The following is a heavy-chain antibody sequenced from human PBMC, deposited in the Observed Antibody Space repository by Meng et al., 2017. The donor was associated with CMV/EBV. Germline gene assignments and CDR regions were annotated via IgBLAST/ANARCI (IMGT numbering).Heavy chain of an antibody. J-gene: IGHJ6*02. Sequence: LSLTCAASGFTFSSYEMNWVRQAPGKGLEWVAGIWYDGSNRNYGDTVKGRFTISRDNSKDILYLQRNSLRVEDTAISYCANLAGFFGVGHYGLDVWGQGTTVTVSS. D-gene: IGHD1-26*01. CDR1: GFTFSSYE. V-gene: IGHV3-33*08. CDR2: IWYDGSNR. CDR3: ANLAGFFGVGHYGLDV.